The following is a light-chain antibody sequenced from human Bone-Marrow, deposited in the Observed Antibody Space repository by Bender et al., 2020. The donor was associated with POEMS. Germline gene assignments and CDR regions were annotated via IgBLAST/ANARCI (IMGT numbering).Light chain of an antibody. CDR2: RTY. Sequence: QSVVTQPPSASGTPGQRVTISCSGSSSNIGRNHVYWYQQLPGAAPKLLIYRTYYRPSGVPDRFSGSKSGTSASLAITGLQAEDEADYHCCSYGGSNTLVFGGGTKVTVL. CDR1: SSNIGRNH. V-gene: IGLV1-47*01. J-gene: IGLJ2*01. CDR3: CSYGGSNTLV.